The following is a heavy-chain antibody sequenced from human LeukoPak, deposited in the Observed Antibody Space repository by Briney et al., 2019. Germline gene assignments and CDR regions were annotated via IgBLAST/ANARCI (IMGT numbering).Heavy chain of an antibody. CDR1: GYTFTGYY. J-gene: IGHJ3*02. D-gene: IGHD3-10*01. CDR2: INPNSGGT. CDR3: ARTPGEGSGSPHAFDI. V-gene: IGHV1-2*04. Sequence: ASVKVSCKASGYTFTGYYMHWVRQAPGQGLEWMGWINPNSGGTNYAQKFQGWVTMTRDTSISTAYMELSRLRSDDTAVYYCARTPGEGSGSPHAFDIWGQGTMVTVSS.